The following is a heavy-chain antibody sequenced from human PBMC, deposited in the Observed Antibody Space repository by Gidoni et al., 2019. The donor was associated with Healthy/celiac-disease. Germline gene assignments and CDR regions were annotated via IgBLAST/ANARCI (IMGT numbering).Heavy chain of an antibody. CDR3: ASGGSSWYYFDY. CDR1: AGSISSSNW. V-gene: IGHV4-4*02. D-gene: IGHD6-13*01. Sequence: QVQLQESGPGPVKPSGTLSLTCAVSAGSISSSNWRTWVRQPPGQGLEWIGEIYHSGSTNYNPSLKSRVTISVDKSKNQFSLKLSSVTAADTAVYYCASGGSSWYYFDYWGQGTLVTVSS. CDR2: IYHSGST. J-gene: IGHJ4*02.